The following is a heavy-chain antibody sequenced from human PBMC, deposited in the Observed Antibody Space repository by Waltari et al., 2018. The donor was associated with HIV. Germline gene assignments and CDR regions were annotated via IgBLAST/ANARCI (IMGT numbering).Heavy chain of an antibody. Sequence: VQLQESGPGLVKPSQTLSLSCSVSGGSVSTGDYYWTWLRQSPGKGLEWIGHIFYTAGSYYNPSLKKRVSTSLDKSNNRVSLRLTSVMAADTAVYYCARGGRTAAAYFGMDVWGPGTTVIVAS. CDR2: IFYTAGS. CDR1: GGSVSTGDYY. V-gene: IGHV4-30-4*08. D-gene: IGHD6-25*01. CDR3: ARGGRTAAAYFGMDV. J-gene: IGHJ6*02.